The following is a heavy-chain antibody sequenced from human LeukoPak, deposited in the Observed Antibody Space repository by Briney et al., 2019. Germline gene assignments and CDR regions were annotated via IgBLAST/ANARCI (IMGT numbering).Heavy chain of an antibody. D-gene: IGHD2-15*01. J-gene: IGHJ4*02. CDR2: IKQDGSEK. Sequence: PGESLKISCAASGFTFSSYWMSWVRQAPGKGLEWVANIKQDGSEKYYVDSVKGRFTISRDNAKNSLYLQMNSLRAEDTAVYYCARPDCSGGSCYFDYWGQGTLVTVSS. V-gene: IGHV3-7*01. CDR3: ARPDCSGGSCYFDY. CDR1: GFTFSSYW.